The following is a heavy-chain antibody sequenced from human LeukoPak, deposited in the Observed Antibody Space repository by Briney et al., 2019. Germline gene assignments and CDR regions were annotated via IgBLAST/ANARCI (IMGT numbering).Heavy chain of an antibody. V-gene: IGHV3-23*01. D-gene: IGHD3-10*01. CDR3: ATAYYYGSGSYLFDY. CDR1: GFTFSSYA. Sequence: GGSLRLSCAASGFTFSSYAMSWVRQAPGKGLEWVSAISGSGGSTYYADSVKGRFTISRDNAKNSLYLQMNSLRAEDTAVYYCATAYYYGSGSYLFDYGGQGTLVTVSS. CDR2: ISGSGGST. J-gene: IGHJ4*02.